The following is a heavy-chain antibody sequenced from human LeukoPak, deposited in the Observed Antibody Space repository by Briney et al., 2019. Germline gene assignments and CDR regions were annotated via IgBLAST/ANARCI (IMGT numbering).Heavy chain of an antibody. D-gene: IGHD2-2*02. J-gene: IGHJ4*02. CDR2: INHSGST. V-gene: IGHV4-34*01. CDR3: ARRRTYCSSTSCYTGAFDY. CDR1: GGSFSGYY. Sequence: SEILSLTCAVYGGSFSGYYWSWIRQPPGKGLEWIGEINHSGSTNYNPSLKSRVTISVDTSKNQFSLKLSSVTAADTAVYYCARRRTYCSSTSCYTGAFDYWGQGTLVTVSS.